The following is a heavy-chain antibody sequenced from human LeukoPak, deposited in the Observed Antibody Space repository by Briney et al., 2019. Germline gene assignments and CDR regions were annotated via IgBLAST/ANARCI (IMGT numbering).Heavy chain of an antibody. CDR2: INSDGSST. CDR3: ARPPTRYEGYAFDI. CDR1: GFTFSSYW. D-gene: IGHD5-12*01. Sequence: PGGSLRLSCAASGFTFSSYWMHWVRQAPGKGLVWVSRINSDGSSTSYADSVKGRFTISRDNAKNTLYLQMNSLRAEDTDVYYCARPPTRYEGYAFDIWGQGTMVTVSS. V-gene: IGHV3-74*01. J-gene: IGHJ3*02.